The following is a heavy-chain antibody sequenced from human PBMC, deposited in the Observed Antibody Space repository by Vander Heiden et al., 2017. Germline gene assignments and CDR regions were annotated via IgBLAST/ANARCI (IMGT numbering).Heavy chain of an antibody. CDR3: ARADYGENGRFDY. D-gene: IGHD4-17*01. Sequence: EVQLVQSGAEVKKPGESLKISCKGSGYTFFTFWIGWVRQMPGKGLEWMGIIYPGDSDTRYSPSFQGQVTFSADKSISTVYLQWSSLKTSDTAMYYCARADYGENGRFDYWGQGTLVTVS. CDR2: IYPGDSDT. J-gene: IGHJ4*02. CDR1: GYTFFTFW. V-gene: IGHV5-51*01.